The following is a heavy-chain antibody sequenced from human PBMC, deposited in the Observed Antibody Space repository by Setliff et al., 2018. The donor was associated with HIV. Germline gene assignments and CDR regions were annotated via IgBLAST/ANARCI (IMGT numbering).Heavy chain of an antibody. CDR1: GYTFTNYY. D-gene: IGHD3-22*01. J-gene: IGHJ4*02. V-gene: IGHV1-69-2*01. Sequence: ASVKVSCKASGYTFTNYYIHWVQQAPGKGLEWMGRVDPEDGETTYAEKFQGRITITADTSTDTAYLELSSLRSEDSAFSYCTTPLDSSGYFGSDYLHYWGQGALVTVSS. CDR3: TTPLDSSGYFGSDYLHY. CDR2: VDPEDGET.